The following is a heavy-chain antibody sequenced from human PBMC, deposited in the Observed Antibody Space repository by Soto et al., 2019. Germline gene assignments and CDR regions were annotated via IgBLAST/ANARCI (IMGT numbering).Heavy chain of an antibody. D-gene: IGHD2-21*01. V-gene: IGHV5-51*01. CDR1: GYRFTNYW. Sequence: PGESLKISCKGSGYRFTNYWIGWVRQMPGKGLEWMGIIYPGDSDTRYSPSFQGQVTISADKSTNTAYLQWSSLKASDTAMYYCAGDGCGGTACYEFDYWGQGTQVTVSS. CDR2: IYPGDSDT. CDR3: AGDGCGGTACYEFDY. J-gene: IGHJ4*02.